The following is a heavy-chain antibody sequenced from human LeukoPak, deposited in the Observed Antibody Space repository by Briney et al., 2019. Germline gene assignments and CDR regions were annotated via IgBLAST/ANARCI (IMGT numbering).Heavy chain of an antibody. CDR1: GFTFSSYA. Sequence: GGSLRLSCAASGFTFSSYAMSWVRQAPGKGREGVSAISGSGGSTYYADSVKGRFTISRDNSKNTLYLQMNSLRAEDTAVYYCAKGGYCSSTSCEIHYYYYGMDVWGQGTTVTVSS. CDR3: AKGGYCSSTSCEIHYYYYGMDV. J-gene: IGHJ6*02. D-gene: IGHD2-2*01. V-gene: IGHV3-23*01. CDR2: ISGSGGST.